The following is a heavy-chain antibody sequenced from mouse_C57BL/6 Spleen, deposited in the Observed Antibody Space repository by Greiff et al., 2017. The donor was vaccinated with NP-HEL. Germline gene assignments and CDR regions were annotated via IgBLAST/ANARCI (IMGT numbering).Heavy chain of an antibody. V-gene: IGHV1-80*01. D-gene: IGHD1-1*01. CDR2: IYPGDGDT. J-gene: IGHJ2*01. CDR3: SRSLSTTRALYYDD. Sequence: QVQLKQSGAELVKPGASVKISCKASGYAFSSYWMNWVKQRPGKGLEWIGQIYPGDGDTNYNGQFKGKATLTADKSSSTAYMQLSRLTSEDSAVYFCSRSLSTTRALYYDDWGQGPTLTVSS. CDR1: GYAFSSYW.